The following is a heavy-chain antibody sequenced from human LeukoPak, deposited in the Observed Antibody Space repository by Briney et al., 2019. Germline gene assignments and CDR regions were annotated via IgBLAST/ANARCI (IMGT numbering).Heavy chain of an antibody. J-gene: IGHJ4*02. Sequence: SETLSLTCTVSGGSIRGNYWSWIRQPPGKGLEWIGYIYYSGSTNYNPSLKSRVTISVDTSKNQFSLKLSAVTAADTAVYYRARHEFDSGSLPYFDYWGQGILVTVSS. D-gene: IGHD3-10*01. V-gene: IGHV4-59*08. CDR2: IYYSGST. CDR1: GGSIRGNY. CDR3: ARHEFDSGSLPYFDY.